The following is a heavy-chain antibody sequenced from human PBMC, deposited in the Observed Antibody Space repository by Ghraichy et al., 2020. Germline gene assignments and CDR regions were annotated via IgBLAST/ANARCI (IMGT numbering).Heavy chain of an antibody. CDR1: GFTFSSYA. D-gene: IGHD2-2*01. CDR3: AREVPAATNWFDP. V-gene: IGHV3-23*01. J-gene: IGHJ5*02. CDR2: ISSGGDRT. Sequence: GESLNISCAASGFTFSSYAISWVRQAPGMGLEWVSAISSGGDRTYYAASVKGRFTISRDNSKNTLSLQMNSLRAEDTAIYYCAREVPAATNWFDPWGQGTLVTVSS.